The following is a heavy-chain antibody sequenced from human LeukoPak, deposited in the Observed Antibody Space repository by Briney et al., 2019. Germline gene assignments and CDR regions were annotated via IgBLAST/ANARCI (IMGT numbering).Heavy chain of an antibody. CDR2: IYYSGST. V-gene: IGHV4-59*01. CDR1: GGSFSGYY. D-gene: IGHD1-14*01. J-gene: IGHJ3*02. Sequence: PSETLSLTCAVYGGSFSGYYWNWIRQPPGKGLEWIGYIYYSGSTNYNPSLKSRVTISVDTSKNQFSLKLSSVTAADTAVYYCAARPLAVSSAFDIWGQGTMVTVSS. CDR3: AARPLAVSSAFDI.